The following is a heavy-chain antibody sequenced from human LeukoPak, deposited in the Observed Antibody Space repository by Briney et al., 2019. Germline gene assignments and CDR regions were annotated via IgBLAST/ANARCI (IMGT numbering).Heavy chain of an antibody. CDR3: ARVVQQLVPSPAFDI. V-gene: IGHV1-8*01. CDR2: MNPNSGNT. CDR1: GYTFTSYD. D-gene: IGHD6-13*01. Sequence: ASAKVSCKSSGYTFTSYDINWVRQATGQGLEWMGWMNPNSGNTGYAQKFQGRVTMTRNTSISTAYMELSSLRSEDTAVYYCARVVQQLVPSPAFDIWGQGTMVTVSS. J-gene: IGHJ3*02.